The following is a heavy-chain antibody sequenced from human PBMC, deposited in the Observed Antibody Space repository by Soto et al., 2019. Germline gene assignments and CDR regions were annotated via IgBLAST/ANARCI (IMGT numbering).Heavy chain of an antibody. CDR2: IYPGDSDT. D-gene: IGHD2-15*01. CDR1: GGTFSSYT. CDR3: ARPSEVAATGVGFDY. V-gene: IGHV5-51*01. J-gene: IGHJ4*02. Sequence: ASVKVSCKASGGTFSSYTISWVRQAPGQGLEWMGIIYPGDSDTRYSPSFQGQVTISADKSISTAYLQWSSLKASDTAMYYCARPSEVAATGVGFDYWGQGTLVTVSS.